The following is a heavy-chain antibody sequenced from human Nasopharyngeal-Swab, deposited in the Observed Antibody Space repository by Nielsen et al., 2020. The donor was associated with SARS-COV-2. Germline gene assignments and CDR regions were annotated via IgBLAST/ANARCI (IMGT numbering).Heavy chain of an antibody. CDR3: ANDRSVSCSGGSCYSTSRYDGMDV. Sequence: GESLTLSCAASGFTFSSDGIHWVPQAPGKGLEWVAVIEYDGSNKYYADSVKGRFTISRDNSTNTLYLQMHSLRAEDTAVYYCANDRSVSCSGGSCYSTSRYDGMDVWGQGTTVTVSS. V-gene: IGHV3-30*02. CDR2: IEYDGSNK. D-gene: IGHD2-15*01. J-gene: IGHJ6*01. CDR1: GFTFSSDG.